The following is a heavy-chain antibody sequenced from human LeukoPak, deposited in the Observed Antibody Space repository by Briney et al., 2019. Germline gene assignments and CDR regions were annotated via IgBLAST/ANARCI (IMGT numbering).Heavy chain of an antibody. Sequence: ASVKVSCTASGYTFTGYYMHWVRQAPGQGLEWMGWINPNSGGTNYAQKFQGRVTMTRDTSISTAYMELSRLRSDDTAVYYCARADQFYDAFDIWGQGTMVTVSS. V-gene: IGHV1-2*02. CDR2: INPNSGGT. CDR3: ARADQFYDAFDI. CDR1: GYTFTGYY. J-gene: IGHJ3*02. D-gene: IGHD2-2*01.